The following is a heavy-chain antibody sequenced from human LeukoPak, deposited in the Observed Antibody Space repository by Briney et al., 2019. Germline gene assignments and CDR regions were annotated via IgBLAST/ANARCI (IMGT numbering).Heavy chain of an antibody. CDR1: GFIFRSYW. Sequence: GGSLRLSCAASGFIFRSYWMSWVRQAPGKGLEWVANIKQDESEKNYVDSVKGRFTISRDNAKNSLYLQMNSLRAEDTAVYYCASHADEYTSSSRYFDYWGQGTLVTVSS. D-gene: IGHD6-6*01. CDR3: ASHADEYTSSSRYFDY. J-gene: IGHJ4*02. V-gene: IGHV3-7*01. CDR2: IKQDESEK.